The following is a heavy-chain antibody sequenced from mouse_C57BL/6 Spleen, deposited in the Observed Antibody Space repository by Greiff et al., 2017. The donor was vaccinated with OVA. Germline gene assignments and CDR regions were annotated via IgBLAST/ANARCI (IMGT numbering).Heavy chain of an antibody. CDR2: INPYNGGT. J-gene: IGHJ2*01. D-gene: IGHD2-4*01. V-gene: IGHV1-19*01. CDR3: ARGYYDYDNYFDY. Sequence: EVRLQQSGPVLVKPGASVKMSCKASGYTFTDYYMNWVKQSHGKSLEWIGVINPYNGGTSYNQKFKGKATLTVDKSSSTAYMELNSLTSEDSAVYYCARGYYDYDNYFDYWGQGTTLTVSS. CDR1: GYTFTDYY.